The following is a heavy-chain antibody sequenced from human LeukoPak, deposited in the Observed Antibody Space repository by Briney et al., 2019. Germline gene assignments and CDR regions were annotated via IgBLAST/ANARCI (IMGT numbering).Heavy chain of an antibody. J-gene: IGHJ4*02. CDR2: ISWNSGSI. CDR3: AARSNRGYSSGWYYFDY. D-gene: IGHD6-19*01. CDR1: GFTFDDYA. V-gene: IGHV3-9*03. Sequence: GRSLRLSCAASGFTFDDYAMHWVRQAPGKGLEWVSGISWNSGSIGYADSVKGRFTISRDNAKNSLYLQMNNLRAEDMALYYCAARSNRGYSSGWYYFDYWGQGTLVTVSS.